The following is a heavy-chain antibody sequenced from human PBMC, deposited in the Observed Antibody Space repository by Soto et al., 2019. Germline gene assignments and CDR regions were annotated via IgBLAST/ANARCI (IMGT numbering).Heavy chain of an antibody. CDR3: ARVWYYDSSGYYAFDY. D-gene: IGHD3-22*01. V-gene: IGHV1-18*01. CDR1: GDGFSNYG. J-gene: IGHJ4*02. CDR2: ISAYDGQT. Sequence: GASVKVSCKASGDGFSNYGFSWVRQAPGQGREWMGWISAYDGQTNYTKKFQGRVTMTTDTSSSTAYMELRSLRSDDTAVYYCARVWYYDSSGYYAFDYWGLGTLVTVSS.